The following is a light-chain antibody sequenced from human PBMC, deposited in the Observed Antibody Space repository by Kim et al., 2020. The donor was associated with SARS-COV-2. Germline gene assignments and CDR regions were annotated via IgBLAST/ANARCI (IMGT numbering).Light chain of an antibody. CDR1: SFGRKN. CDR3: QVWDSDTYL. V-gene: IGLV3-9*01. Sequence: SYELTQPLSVSVAPGQTASITCGGNSFGRKNVHWYQQKPGQAPVLVIFRDNNRPSGNPERVSASSSGNTATLTISGAQAGDEADYYCQVWDSDTYLFGTGTKVTVL. J-gene: IGLJ1*01. CDR2: RDN.